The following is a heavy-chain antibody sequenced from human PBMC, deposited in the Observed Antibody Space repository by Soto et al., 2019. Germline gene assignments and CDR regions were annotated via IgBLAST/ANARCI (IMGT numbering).Heavy chain of an antibody. CDR1: GYTFTGYY. CDR3: ARAQAILRPWGFGY. D-gene: IGHD4-17*01. J-gene: IGHJ4*02. CDR2: INPNSGGT. Sequence: ASVKVSCKASGYTFTGYYMHWVRQAPGQGLEWMGWINPNSGGTNYAQKFQGRVTMTRDTSISTAYMELSRLRSDDTAVYYCARAQAILRPWGFGYWGQGTLVTVSS. V-gene: IGHV1-2*02.